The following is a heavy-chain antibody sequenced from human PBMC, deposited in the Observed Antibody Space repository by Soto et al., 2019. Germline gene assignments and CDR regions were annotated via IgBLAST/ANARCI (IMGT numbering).Heavy chain of an antibody. Sequence: ASVKVSCKAAAYTFTSYDINWVRQATGQDFEWMGWMNPNNGNTAYAQKFQGRVTMTRDTSKSTAFMELSSLTSEDTAVYYCARRPRNWRVDYWGQGTLVTDSS. J-gene: IGHJ4*02. CDR1: AYTFTSYD. V-gene: IGHV1-8*01. CDR3: ARRPRNWRVDY. CDR2: MNPNNGNT. D-gene: IGHD1-20*01.